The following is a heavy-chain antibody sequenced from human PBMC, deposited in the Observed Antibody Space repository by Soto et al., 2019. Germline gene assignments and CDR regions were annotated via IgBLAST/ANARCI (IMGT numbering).Heavy chain of an antibody. J-gene: IGHJ4*01. CDR2: IYWDGDK. V-gene: IGHV2-5*02. CDR3: AHVILGGTFVRVVTFDH. CDR1: GFSLDSTAVG. D-gene: IGHD3-10*01. Sequence: QITLNESGPTLVKPMQTLTLTCNFSGFSLDSTAVGVGWLRQPPGKALECLALIYWDGDKRYNPSLTNRVIITKDTSKNQVVLTMTDMAPADTGTYVCAHVILGGTFVRVVTFDHWGHGVLVTVSS.